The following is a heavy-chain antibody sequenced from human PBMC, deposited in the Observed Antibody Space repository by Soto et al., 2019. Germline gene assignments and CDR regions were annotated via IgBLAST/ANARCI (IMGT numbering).Heavy chain of an antibody. V-gene: IGHV2-70*04. CDR2: IDGDDNK. Sequence: SGPTLVNPTQTLTLTCTFSGFSLSTSARRVSWIRQPPGKALEWLARIDGDDNKVYSTSLKIRLTISKDTSKNQVVLTMTNMDPVDTATYYCARNFDYWSQGTLVTVS. CDR1: GFSLSTSARR. J-gene: IGHJ4*02. CDR3: ARNFDY.